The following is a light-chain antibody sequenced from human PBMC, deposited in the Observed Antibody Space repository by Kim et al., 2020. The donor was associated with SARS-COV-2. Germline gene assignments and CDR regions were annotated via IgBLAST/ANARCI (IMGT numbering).Light chain of an antibody. V-gene: IGLV10-54*04. Sequence: QAGLTQPPSVSKGLRQTATLTCTGNSANVGNQGAAWLQQHQGHPPKLLSYRDNNRPSGISERFSASRSRNTASLTITGLQPEDEADYYCSAWDSSLSAWVFGGGTKLTVL. CDR1: SANVGNQG. J-gene: IGLJ3*02. CDR3: SAWDSSLSAWV. CDR2: RDN.